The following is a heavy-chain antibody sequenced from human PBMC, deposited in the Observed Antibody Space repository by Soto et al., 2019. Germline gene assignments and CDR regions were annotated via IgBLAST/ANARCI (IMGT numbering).Heavy chain of an antibody. V-gene: IGHV3-11*01. J-gene: IGHJ6*03. CDR2: ISSGGSPI. CDR3: ARDPRYCSGGNCYSAGKDHYYYYMDV. Sequence: QVQLVESGGGLVKPGGSLRLSCAASGFTFSDYYMSWIRQAPGKGLEWVSYISSGGSPIYYTDSVKGRFTISRDNAENSLYPQMNSLRAEDTAVYYCARDPRYCSGGNCYSAGKDHYYYYMDVWGKGTTVTVSS. CDR1: GFTFSDYY. D-gene: IGHD2-15*01.